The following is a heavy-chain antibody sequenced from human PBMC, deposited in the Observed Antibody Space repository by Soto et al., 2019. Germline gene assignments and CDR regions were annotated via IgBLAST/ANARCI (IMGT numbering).Heavy chain of an antibody. CDR3: ERALVGPLGYYGMDV. CDR2: IWYDGSNK. CDR1: GFTFSSYG. J-gene: IGHJ6*02. D-gene: IGHD3-10*01. Sequence: GGSLRRSCAASGFTFSSYGMHWVRQAPGKWLEGVAVIWYDGSNKYYADSVKGRFTISRDNSKNTLYLQMNSLRAEDTALYYFERALVGPLGYYGMDVWGQGTTVTVSS. V-gene: IGHV3-33*01.